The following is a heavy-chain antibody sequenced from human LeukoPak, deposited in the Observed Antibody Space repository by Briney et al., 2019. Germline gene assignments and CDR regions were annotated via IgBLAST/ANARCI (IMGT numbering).Heavy chain of an antibody. CDR1: GFTFSIYA. CDR2: ISGSGGST. V-gene: IGHV3-23*01. CDR3: AKTQGDYGDSRTFDY. J-gene: IGHJ4*02. Sequence: GGSLRLSCAASGFTFSIYAMNWVRQAPGKGLEWVSAISGSGGSTYYADSVKGRFTISRDNSKNTLYLQMNSLRAEDTAVYYCAKTQGDYGDSRTFDYWGQGTLVTVSS. D-gene: IGHD4-17*01.